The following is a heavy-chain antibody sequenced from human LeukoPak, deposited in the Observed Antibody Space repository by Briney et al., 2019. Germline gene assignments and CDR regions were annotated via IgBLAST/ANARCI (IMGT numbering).Heavy chain of an antibody. CDR1: GGSISSSSYY. J-gene: IGHJ5*02. D-gene: IGHD3-3*01. CDR2: IYYSGST. Sequence: PSETLSLTCTVSGGSISSSSYYRGWIRQPPGKGLEWIGSIYYSGSTYYNPSLKSRVTISVDTSKNQFSLKLSSVTAADTAVYYCARHSKILQFLESWGQGTLVTVSS. CDR3: ARHSKILQFLES. V-gene: IGHV4-39*01.